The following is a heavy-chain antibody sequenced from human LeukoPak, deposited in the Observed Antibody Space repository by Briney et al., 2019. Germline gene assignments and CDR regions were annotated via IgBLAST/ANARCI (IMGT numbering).Heavy chain of an antibody. CDR3: ARIQAIAAAGFDY. V-gene: IGHV1-3*01. Sequence: ASVKVSCKASGYTFTSYAMHWVRQAPGQRLEWMGWINAGNGNTKYSQKFQGRVTITRDTSASTAYMELSSLRSEDTAVYYCARIQAIAAAGFDYWGQGTLVTVSS. CDR1: GYTFTSYA. D-gene: IGHD6-13*01. CDR2: INAGNGNT. J-gene: IGHJ4*02.